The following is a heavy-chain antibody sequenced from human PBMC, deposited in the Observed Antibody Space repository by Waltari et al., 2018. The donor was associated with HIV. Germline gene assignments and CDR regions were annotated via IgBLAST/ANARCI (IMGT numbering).Heavy chain of an antibody. CDR1: GFSLRTSGMG. J-gene: IGHJ4*02. D-gene: IGHD1-26*01. CDR3: ARISIVGARRDYLFDY. V-gene: IGHV2-70*01. Sequence: QVTLRESGPALVNPTQTLTLTCTFSGFSLRTSGMGVSWTRQPPGKALEWLALIDWDDDKYYSTSLKTRLTISKDTSKNQVVLTMTNMDPVDTATYYCARISIVGARRDYLFDYWGQGTLVTVSS. CDR2: IDWDDDK.